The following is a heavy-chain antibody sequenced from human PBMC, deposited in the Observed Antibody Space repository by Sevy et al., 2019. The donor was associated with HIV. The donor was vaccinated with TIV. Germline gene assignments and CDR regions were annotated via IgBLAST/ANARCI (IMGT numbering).Heavy chain of an antibody. D-gene: IGHD3-16*01. V-gene: IGHV3-30*02. CDR3: AKDGGPGAGHGYYNYYGMDV. CDR1: GFVFSTYG. J-gene: IGHJ6*02. CDR2: IRYDGSNQ. Sequence: GGSLRLSCAASGFVFSTYGMHWVRQAPGKGLEWVTFIRYDGSNQYYADSVKGRFTISRDKSKNTLYRQMNSLRPEDTAEYYWAKDGGPGAGHGYYNYYGMDVWGQGTTVTVSS.